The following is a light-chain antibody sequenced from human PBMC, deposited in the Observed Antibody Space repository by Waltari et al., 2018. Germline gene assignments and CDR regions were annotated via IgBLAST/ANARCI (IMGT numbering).Light chain of an antibody. CDR3: QQLNSYPLT. CDR1: QGISNY. V-gene: IGKV1-9*01. CDR2: SAS. Sequence: DIQLTQSPSFRSASVRDRVTITCRASQGISNYLDWYQQKPGKAPKLLIYSASTLQSGVPSRFIGSGSGTEFSLTISSLQPEDFATYYCQQLNSYPLTFGGWTKVEIK. J-gene: IGKJ4*01.